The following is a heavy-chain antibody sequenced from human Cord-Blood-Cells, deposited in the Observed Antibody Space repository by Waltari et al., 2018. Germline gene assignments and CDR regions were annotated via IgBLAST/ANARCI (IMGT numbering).Heavy chain of an antibody. Sequence: QVQLQESGPGLVQPSETLSLTCAVSGYSISSGYYWGWIRQPPGQGLGGIGSICHGGRTYYNPALKSRVTISVDTSKNQFSLKLSSVTAADTAVYYCASWAKTSSSPIPLFDYWGQGTLVTVSS. CDR3: ASWAKTSSSPIPLFDY. CDR1: GYSISSGYY. D-gene: IGHD6-6*01. V-gene: IGHV4-38-2*01. J-gene: IGHJ4*02. CDR2: ICHGGRT.